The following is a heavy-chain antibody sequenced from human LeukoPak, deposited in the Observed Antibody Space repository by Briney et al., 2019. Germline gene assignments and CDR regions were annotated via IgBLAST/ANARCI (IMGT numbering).Heavy chain of an antibody. V-gene: IGHV4-34*01. J-gene: IGHJ4*02. Sequence: SETLSLTCAVYGGSFSRYYWSWIRQPPGKGLEWIGEINHSGSTNYNPSLKSRVTISVDTSKNQFSLKLSSVTAADTAVYYCARENHGGNFDYWGQGTLVTVSS. CDR3: ARENHGGNFDY. CDR1: GGSFSRYY. D-gene: IGHD4-23*01. CDR2: INHSGST.